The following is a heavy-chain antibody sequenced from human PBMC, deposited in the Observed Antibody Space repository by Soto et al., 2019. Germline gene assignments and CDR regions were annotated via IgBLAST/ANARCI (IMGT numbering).Heavy chain of an antibody. J-gene: IGHJ4*02. D-gene: IGHD6-19*01. CDR3: ARGAVVGMGQELDF. CDR1: GFTFSSHG. V-gene: IGHV3-21*01. Sequence: EVQLVESGGGLVKPGGSLRLSCAASGFTFSSHGMNWVRQAPGKGLEWVSCITSTSSFIYYADSVKGRITISRDNAKNSLSLQMDSLRAEDTAVYYCARGAVVGMGQELDFWGQGILVTVSS. CDR2: ITSTSSFI.